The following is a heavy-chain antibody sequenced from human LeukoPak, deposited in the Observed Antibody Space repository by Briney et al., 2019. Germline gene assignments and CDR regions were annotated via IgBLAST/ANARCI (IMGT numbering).Heavy chain of an antibody. J-gene: IGHJ4*02. CDR3: AKDKFDGSGSYYFDY. Sequence: GGSLRLSCAASGFTFDAMHWVRQAPGKGLEWVSLISWDGGRTYYADSVKGRFTISRDNSKNSLYLQMNGLRAEDTALYYCAKDKFDGSGSYYFDYWGQGTLVTVSS. D-gene: IGHD3-10*01. CDR2: ISWDGGRT. V-gene: IGHV3-43D*03. CDR1: GFTFDA.